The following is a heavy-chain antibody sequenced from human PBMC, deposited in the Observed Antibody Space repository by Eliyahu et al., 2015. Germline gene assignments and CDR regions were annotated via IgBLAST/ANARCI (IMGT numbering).Heavy chain of an antibody. Sequence: EVQLVESGGGLVQPGGSLRLSCSASGFXXXSXXMXWVRQAPGKGLEYVSAISSNGGSTYYADSVKGRFTISRDNSKNTLYLQMSSLRAEDTAVYYCVKDPVITMTNRRTDAFDIWGQGTMVTVSS. J-gene: IGHJ3*02. CDR3: VKDPVITMTNRRTDAFDI. D-gene: IGHD3-22*01. CDR2: ISSNGGST. CDR1: GFXXXSXX. V-gene: IGHV3-64D*08.